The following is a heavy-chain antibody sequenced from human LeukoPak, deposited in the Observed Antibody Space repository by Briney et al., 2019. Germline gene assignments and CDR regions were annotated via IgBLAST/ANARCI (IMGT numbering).Heavy chain of an antibody. Sequence: QAGGSLRLSCAASGFTFSSYSMNWVRQAPGKGLEWVSHISSSSSTIYYADSVKGRFTISRDNAKNSLYLQMNSPRDEDTAVYYCASSSQQLVPDAFDIWGQGTMVTVSS. D-gene: IGHD6-13*01. CDR2: ISSSSSTI. CDR3: ASSSQQLVPDAFDI. J-gene: IGHJ3*02. CDR1: GFTFSSYS. V-gene: IGHV3-48*02.